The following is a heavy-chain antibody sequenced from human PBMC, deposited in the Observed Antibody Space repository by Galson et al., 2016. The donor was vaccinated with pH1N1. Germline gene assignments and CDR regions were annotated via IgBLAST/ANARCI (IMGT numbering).Heavy chain of an antibody. CDR2: IYPGDSDT. Sequence: QSGAEVKKPGESLKISCKGSGYSFTSYWIGWVRQMPGKGLEWMGIIYPGDSDTRYSPSFQGQVTISADKSISTAYLQWSSLKASDTAMYYCASGGYCSGGSCYSAAFVIWGQGTMVTVSS. V-gene: IGHV5-51*03. J-gene: IGHJ3*02. CDR3: ASGGYCSGGSCYSAAFVI. D-gene: IGHD2-15*01. CDR1: GYSFTSYW.